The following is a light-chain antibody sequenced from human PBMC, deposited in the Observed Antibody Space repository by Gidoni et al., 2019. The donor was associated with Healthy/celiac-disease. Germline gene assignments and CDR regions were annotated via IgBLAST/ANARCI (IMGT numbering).Light chain of an antibody. CDR1: SSAVGGYNY. CDR3: SSYTSSSTYVV. CDR2: EVS. V-gene: IGLV2-14*01. Sequence: QSALTQPASVSGSPGQSITIPCTGTSSAVGGYNYVSWYQQHPGKAPKLMIYEVSNRPSGVSNRFSGSKSGNTASLTITGRQAEDEADYYCSSYTSSSTYVVFGGGTKLTVL. J-gene: IGLJ2*01.